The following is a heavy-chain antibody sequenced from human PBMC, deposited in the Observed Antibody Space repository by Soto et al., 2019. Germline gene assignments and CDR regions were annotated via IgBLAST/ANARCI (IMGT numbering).Heavy chain of an antibody. CDR1: GFTFSSYD. D-gene: IGHD2-15*01. Sequence: PGGSLRLSCAASGFTFSSYDMHWVRQATGKGLEWVSAIGTAGDTYYPGSVKGRFTISRENAKNSLYLQMNSLRAGDTAVYYCARADCSGGSCYGAAFDIWGQGTMVTVSS. V-gene: IGHV3-13*01. CDR2: IGTAGDT. J-gene: IGHJ3*02. CDR3: ARADCSGGSCYGAAFDI.